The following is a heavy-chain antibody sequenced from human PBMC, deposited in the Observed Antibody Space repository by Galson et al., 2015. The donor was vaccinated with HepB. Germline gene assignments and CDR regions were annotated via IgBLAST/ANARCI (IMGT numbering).Heavy chain of an antibody. J-gene: IGHJ4*02. V-gene: IGHV3-23*01. CDR2: ISGSAVIT. D-gene: IGHD3-22*01. CDR1: GFTFSSYA. Sequence: SLRLSCAASGFTFSSYAMWWVRQAPGKGLEWVSAISGSAVITYYADSVKGRFTISRDNSKNTLYLQMNSLRAEDTAVYYCAKVASSSGSYYFDYWGQGTLVTVSS. CDR3: AKVASSSGSYYFDY.